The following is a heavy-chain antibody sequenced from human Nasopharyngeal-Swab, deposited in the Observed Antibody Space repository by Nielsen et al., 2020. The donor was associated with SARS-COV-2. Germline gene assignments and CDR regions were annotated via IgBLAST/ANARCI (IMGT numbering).Heavy chain of an antibody. Sequence: SVKVSCKASGGTFSSYAISWVRQAPGQGLEWMGGIIPIFGTANYAQKFQGRVTITADKSTSTAYMELSSLRSEDTAVYYCAREYGSTTWNNWFDPWGQGTLVTVSS. D-gene: IGHD2-15*01. V-gene: IGHV1-69*06. CDR2: IIPIFGTA. CDR1: GGTFSSYA. CDR3: AREYGSTTWNNWFDP. J-gene: IGHJ5*02.